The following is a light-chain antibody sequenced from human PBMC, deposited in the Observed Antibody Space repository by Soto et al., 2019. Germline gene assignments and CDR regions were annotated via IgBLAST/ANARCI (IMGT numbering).Light chain of an antibody. CDR1: QSIDSY. V-gene: IGKV1-39*01. Sequence: DIPLTQSPSSLSASVGDRVTITCRASQSIDSYLNWYQQKPGKAPKLLIYAASSLHSGVPSRFSGSGSGTDFTLTISSLHPEDVAAYYCQQSYSIPYTFGQGTNLEI. CDR3: QQSYSIPYT. CDR2: AAS. J-gene: IGKJ2*01.